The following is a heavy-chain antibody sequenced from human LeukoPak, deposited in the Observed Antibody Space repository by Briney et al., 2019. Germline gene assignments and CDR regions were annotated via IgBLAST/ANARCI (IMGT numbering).Heavy chain of an antibody. D-gene: IGHD2-15*01. J-gene: IGHJ4*02. CDR2: INHSGST. CDR1: GGSFSGYY. CDR3: ASSRVRLGYCSGGSCYGRDY. V-gene: IGHV4-34*01. Sequence: SETLSLTCARYGGSFSGYYWSWIRQPPGKGLEWIGEINHSGSTNYNPSLKSRVTISVDTSKNQFSLKLSSVTAADTAVYYCASSRVRLGYCSGGSCYGRDYWGQGTLVTVSS.